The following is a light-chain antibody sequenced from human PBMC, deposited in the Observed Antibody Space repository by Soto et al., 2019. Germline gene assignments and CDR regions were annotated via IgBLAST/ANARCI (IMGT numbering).Light chain of an antibody. V-gene: IGKV3-20*01. CDR3: QLYGSSPPVYT. Sequence: EIVLTQSPGTLSLSPGERATLSCRASQSVSSSYLAWYQQKPGQAPRLLIYGASNRATGIPERFSGSGSGTDFTLTISRLEPEDFAVYYCQLYGSSPPVYTFGQGTKLEIK. CDR1: QSVSSSY. CDR2: GAS. J-gene: IGKJ2*01.